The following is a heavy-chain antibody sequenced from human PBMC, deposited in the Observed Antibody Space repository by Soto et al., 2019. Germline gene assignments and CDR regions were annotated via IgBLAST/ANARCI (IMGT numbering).Heavy chain of an antibody. CDR3: AKGLAAAGTPSYFDC. D-gene: IGHD6-13*01. Sequence: GGSLRLSCAASGFTFNSYAMSWVRQAAGKGLEWVSSISGSGGSTYYADSVGGRFTLSRDNSKNTLYLQMNSLRAEDTAVYYCAKGLAAAGTPSYFDCWGQGTLVTVSS. CDR1: GFTFNSYA. V-gene: IGHV3-23*01. CDR2: ISGSGGST. J-gene: IGHJ4*02.